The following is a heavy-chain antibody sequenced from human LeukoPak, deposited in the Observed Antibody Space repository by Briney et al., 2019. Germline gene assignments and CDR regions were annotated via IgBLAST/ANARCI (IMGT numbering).Heavy chain of an antibody. CDR1: GYTFTSYD. J-gene: IGHJ4*02. CDR3: ASCYYDSSGRYYFGY. V-gene: IGHV1-18*01. CDR2: ISAYNGNT. D-gene: IGHD3-22*01. Sequence: GASVKVSCKASGYTFTSYDINWVRQAPGQGLEWMGWISAYNGNTNYAQKLQGRVTMTTDTSTSTAYMELRSLRSDDTAVYYCASCYYDSSGRYYFGYWGQGTLVTVSS.